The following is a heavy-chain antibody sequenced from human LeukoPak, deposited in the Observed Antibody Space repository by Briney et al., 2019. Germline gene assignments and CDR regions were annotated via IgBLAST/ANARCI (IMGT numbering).Heavy chain of an antibody. CDR3: AKDRRITMVRGVCFDY. Sequence: GGSLRLSCAASGFTFSSYAMSWVRQAPGKGLEWVSAISGSGGSTYYADSVKGRLTISRDNSKNTLYLQMNSLRAEDTAVYYCAKDRRITMVRGVCFDYWGQGTLVTVSS. CDR2: ISGSGGST. J-gene: IGHJ4*02. V-gene: IGHV3-23*01. CDR1: GFTFSSYA. D-gene: IGHD3-10*01.